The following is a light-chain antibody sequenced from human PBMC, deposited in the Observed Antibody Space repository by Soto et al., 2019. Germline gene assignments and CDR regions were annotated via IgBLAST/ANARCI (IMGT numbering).Light chain of an antibody. J-gene: IGKJ1*01. CDR1: QSVTTN. CDR3: QKYNTCPQT. CDR2: GAS. V-gene: IGKV3-15*01. Sequence: EIVMTQSPATLSLSPGERAALSCRASQSVTTNLAWYRQKPGQAPRLLIYGASTRATDIPARFSGSGSGTDFTITISILHYEYFAIYYCQKYNTCPQTFGQGTKVEIK.